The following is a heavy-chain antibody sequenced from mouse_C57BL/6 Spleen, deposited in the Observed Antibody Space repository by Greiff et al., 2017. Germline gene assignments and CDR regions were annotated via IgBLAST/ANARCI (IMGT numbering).Heavy chain of an antibody. D-gene: IGHD1-1*02. CDR2: IYPGDGDT. CDR3: ARKGDGGGPFDY. Sequence: QVQLQQSGPELVKPGASVKISCKASGYAFSSSWMNWVKQRPGKGLEWIGRIYPGDGDTTYNGKFKGKATLTADKSSSTASMQLSSLTSEDSAVYFCARKGDGGGPFDYWGQGTTLTVSS. J-gene: IGHJ2*01. V-gene: IGHV1-82*01. CDR1: GYAFSSSW.